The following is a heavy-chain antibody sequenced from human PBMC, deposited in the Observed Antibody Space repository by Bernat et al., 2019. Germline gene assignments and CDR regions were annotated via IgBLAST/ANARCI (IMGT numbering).Heavy chain of an antibody. J-gene: IGHJ4*02. CDR1: GFTFSSYA. CDR3: ARDKGPHTSSCLGY. CDR2: ISYDGSNK. D-gene: IGHD6-13*01. V-gene: IGHV3-30-3*01. Sequence: QVQLVESGGGVVQPGRSLRLSCAASGFTFSSYAMHWVRQAPGKGLEWVAVISYDGSNKYYADSVKGRFTISRDNSKNTLSLQMNSLRAEDTAVYSCARDKGPHTSSCLGYWGQGTLVSVSS.